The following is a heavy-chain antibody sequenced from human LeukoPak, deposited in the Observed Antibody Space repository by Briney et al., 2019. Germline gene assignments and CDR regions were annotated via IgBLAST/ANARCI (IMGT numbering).Heavy chain of an antibody. J-gene: IGHJ4*02. Sequence: ASVKVSCKASGYTFTGYYMHWVRQAPEQGLEWMGWIYPNSGGTNYAQKFQGRVTVTRDTSISTAYMQLSRLRSDDTAVYYCATGRGYSYGFDYWGQGTLVTVSS. CDR1: GYTFTGYY. CDR2: IYPNSGGT. D-gene: IGHD5-18*01. CDR3: ATGRGYSYGFDY. V-gene: IGHV1-2*02.